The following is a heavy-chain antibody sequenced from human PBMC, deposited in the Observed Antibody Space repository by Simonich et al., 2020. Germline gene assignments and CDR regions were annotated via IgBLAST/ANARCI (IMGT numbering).Heavy chain of an antibody. V-gene: IGHV1-2*02. Sequence: QVQLVQSGAEVKKPGASVKVSCKASGYTFTGYYMHWGRRATGQELEWMGWINPNSCGTNYAQKFQGRVTMTRDTSISTAYMELSRLRSDDTAVYYCARDRAARYYYYYYMDVWGKGTTVTVSS. CDR2: INPNSCGT. D-gene: IGHD6-6*01. CDR3: ARDRAARYYYYYYMDV. J-gene: IGHJ6*03. CDR1: GYTFTGYY.